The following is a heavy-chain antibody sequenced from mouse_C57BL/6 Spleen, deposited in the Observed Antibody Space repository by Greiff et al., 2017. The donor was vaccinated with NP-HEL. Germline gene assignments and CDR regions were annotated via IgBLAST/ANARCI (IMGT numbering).Heavy chain of an antibody. CDR3: AREDYSNYVAY. V-gene: IGHV1-20*01. J-gene: IGHJ3*01. Sequence: EVQVVESGPELVKPGDSVKISCKASGYSFTGYFMNWVMQSHGKSLEWIGRINPYNGDTFYNQKFKGKATLTVDKSSSTAHMELRSLTSEDSAVYYCAREDYSNYVAYWGQGTLVTVSA. D-gene: IGHD2-5*01. CDR1: GYSFTGYF. CDR2: INPYNGDT.